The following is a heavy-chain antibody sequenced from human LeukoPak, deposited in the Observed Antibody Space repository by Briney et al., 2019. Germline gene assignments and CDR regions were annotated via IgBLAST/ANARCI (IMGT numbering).Heavy chain of an antibody. J-gene: IGHJ4*02. CDR3: ARWGREDILTGYQGCYFDY. D-gene: IGHD3-9*01. CDR1: GYTFTSYD. CDR2: MNPNSGDT. Sequence: ASVKVSCKASGYTFTSYDINWVRQATGQGLEWMGWMNPNSGDTGYAQKFQGRVTMTTDTSTSTAYMELRSLRSDDTAVYYCARWGREDILTGYQGCYFDYWGQGTLVTVSS. V-gene: IGHV1-8*01.